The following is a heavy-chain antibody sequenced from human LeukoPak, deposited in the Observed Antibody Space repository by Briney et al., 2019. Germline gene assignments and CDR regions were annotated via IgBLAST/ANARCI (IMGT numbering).Heavy chain of an antibody. J-gene: IGHJ6*02. D-gene: IGHD1-1*01. CDR2: VYHNGTP. Sequence: SQTLSLTCAVSVGSISSGNWWSWVRQSPGKGLEWIGEVYHNGTPNYNPSLKSRVTISADTFKNHFSLKLISVTAADTAVYYCATAPILRGEAGEQYKYGMDVWGQGTTVIVSS. CDR1: VGSISSGNW. CDR3: ATAPILRGEAGEQYKYGMDV. V-gene: IGHV4-4*02.